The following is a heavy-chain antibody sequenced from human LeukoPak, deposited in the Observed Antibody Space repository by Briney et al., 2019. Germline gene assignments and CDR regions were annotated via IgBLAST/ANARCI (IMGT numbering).Heavy chain of an antibody. D-gene: IGHD3-22*01. J-gene: IGHJ4*02. Sequence: PSETLSLTCAVYGGSFSGYYWSWIRQPPGKGLEWIGEINHSGSTNYNPSLKSRVTISVDTSKNQFSLKLSSVTAADTAVYYWARFYSSGYYPYYFDYWGQGTLVTVSS. V-gene: IGHV4-34*01. CDR2: INHSGST. CDR3: ARFYSSGYYPYYFDY. CDR1: GGSFSGYY.